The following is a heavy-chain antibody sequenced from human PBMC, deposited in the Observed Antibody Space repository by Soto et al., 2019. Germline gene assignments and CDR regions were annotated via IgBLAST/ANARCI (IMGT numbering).Heavy chain of an antibody. D-gene: IGHD6-6*01. CDR2: IYPGDSDT. CDR3: ARTSIAARPADY. J-gene: IGHJ4*02. CDR1: GYSFTIYC. V-gene: IGHV5-51*01. Sequence: GESLKISCKGSGYSFTIYCIGWVLQMPGKGLEWMGIIYPGDSDTRYSPSFQGQVTISADKSISTAYLQWSSLKASDTAMYYCARTSIAARPADYWGQGTLVTVSS.